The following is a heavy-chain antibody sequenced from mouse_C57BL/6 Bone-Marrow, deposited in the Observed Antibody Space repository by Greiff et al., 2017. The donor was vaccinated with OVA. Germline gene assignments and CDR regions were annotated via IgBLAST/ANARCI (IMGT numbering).Heavy chain of an antibody. J-gene: IGHJ2*01. V-gene: IGHV5-4*01. CDR3: ARNYYGSSYGVN. CDR1: GFTFSSYP. D-gene: IGHD1-1*01. CDR2: ISDGGSYT. Sequence: DVHLVESGGGLVKPGGSLKLSCAASGFTFSSYPMSWVRQTPEKRLEWVATISDGGSYTYYPDNVKGRFTISRDNAKNNLYLQMSHLKSEDTAMYYCARNYYGSSYGVNWGQGTTLTVSS.